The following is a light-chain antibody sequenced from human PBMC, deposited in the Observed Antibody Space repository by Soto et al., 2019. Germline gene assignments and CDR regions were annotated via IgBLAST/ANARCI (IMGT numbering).Light chain of an antibody. J-gene: IGKJ1*01. CDR2: GAS. CDR1: QSVSSK. CDR3: QQYNNWPPERT. Sequence: EIVMTQSPATLSVSPGEGATLSCRASQSVSSKLAWYQQKPGQAPRLLIYGASTRATGIPARFSGSGSGTEFTLIISSLQSEDSAVYYCQQYNNWPPERTFGQGTKVDIK. V-gene: IGKV3-15*01.